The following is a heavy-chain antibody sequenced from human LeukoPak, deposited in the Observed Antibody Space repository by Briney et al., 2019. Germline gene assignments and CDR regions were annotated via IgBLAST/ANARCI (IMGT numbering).Heavy chain of an antibody. CDR2: IYSGGST. J-gene: IGHJ6*03. CDR3: ARDSGYSYGYSYYYMDV. CDR1: GFTVSSNY. Sequence: PGGSLRLSCAASGFTVSSNYMSWVRQAPGKGLEWVSVIYSGGSTYYADSVKGRFTISRDNSKNTLYLQVNGLRAEDTAVYYCARDSGYSYGYSYYYMDVWGKGTTVTVSS. D-gene: IGHD5-18*01. V-gene: IGHV3-53*05.